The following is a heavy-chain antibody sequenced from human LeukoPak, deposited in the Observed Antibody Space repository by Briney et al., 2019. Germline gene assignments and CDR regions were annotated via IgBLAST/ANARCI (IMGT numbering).Heavy chain of an antibody. D-gene: IGHD3-22*01. J-gene: IGHJ4*02. CDR2: ISGSGGST. V-gene: IGHV3-23*01. Sequence: GGSLGLSCAAPGFTFSSYAMSWVRQAPGKGLEWVSAISGSGGSTYYADSVKGRFTISRDNSKNTLYLQMNSLRAEDTAVYYCAVNYYDSSGYYRFDYWGQGTLVTVSS. CDR3: AVNYYDSSGYYRFDY. CDR1: GFTFSSYA.